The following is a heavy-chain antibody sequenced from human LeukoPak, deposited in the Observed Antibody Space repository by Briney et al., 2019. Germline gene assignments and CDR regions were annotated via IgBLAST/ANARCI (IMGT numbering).Heavy chain of an antibody. D-gene: IGHD3-9*01. CDR2: IYSGGST. CDR1: GFTVSSNY. V-gene: IGHV3-53*01. J-gene: IGHJ4*02. Sequence: GGSLRLSCAASGFTVSSNYMSWVRQAPGKGLEWVSVIYSGGSTYYADSVKGRFTISRDNSKNTLYLQMNSLRAVDTAVYYCARERAYYDILTGYFDYWGQGTLVTVSS. CDR3: ARERAYYDILTGYFDY.